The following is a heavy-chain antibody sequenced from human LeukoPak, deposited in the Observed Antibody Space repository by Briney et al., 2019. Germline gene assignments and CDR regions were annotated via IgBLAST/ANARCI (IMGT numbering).Heavy chain of an antibody. J-gene: IGHJ3*02. CDR3: ARPGLGAFDI. V-gene: IGHV1-46*01. D-gene: IGHD3-16*01. Sequence: ASVKVSCKVSGYTLTELSMHWVRQAPGQGLEWMGIINPSGGSTSYAQKFQGRVTMTRDTSTSTVYMELSSLRSEDTAVYYCARPGLGAFDIWGQGTMVTVSS. CDR2: INPSGGST. CDR1: GYTLTELS.